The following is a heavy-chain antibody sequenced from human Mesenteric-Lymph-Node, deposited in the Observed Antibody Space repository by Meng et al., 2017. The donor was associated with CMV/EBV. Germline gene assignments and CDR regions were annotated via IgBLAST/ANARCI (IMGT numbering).Heavy chain of an antibody. V-gene: IGHV2-5*02. CDR2: IYWDDDK. J-gene: IGHJ4*02. CDR1: FSLKNSGVG. Sequence: FSLKNSGVGVGWIRQPPGKALECLALIYWDDDKRYSPSLKSRVTITKDTSQNQVVLIVTNMDPVDTGTYYCARTYYYGSGNSNFDYWGQGTRVT. D-gene: IGHD3-10*01. CDR3: ARTYYYGSGNSNFDY.